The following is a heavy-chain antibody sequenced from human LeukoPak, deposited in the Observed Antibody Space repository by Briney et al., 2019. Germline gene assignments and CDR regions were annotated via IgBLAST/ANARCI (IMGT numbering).Heavy chain of an antibody. V-gene: IGHV4-34*01. J-gene: IGHJ4*02. CDR1: GGSFSGYY. D-gene: IGHD4-23*01. CDR3: ASGVTPHY. CDR2: INHSGST. Sequence: SETLSLTCAVYGGSFSGYYWSWIRQPPGKGLEWMGEINHSGSTNYNPSLKSRVTISVDTSKNQFSLKLSSVTAADTAVYYCASGVTPHYWGQGTLVTVSS.